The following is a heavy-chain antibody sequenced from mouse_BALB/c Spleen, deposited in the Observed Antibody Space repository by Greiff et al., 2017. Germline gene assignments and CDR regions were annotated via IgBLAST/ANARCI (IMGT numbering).Heavy chain of an antibody. D-gene: IGHD2-4*01. J-gene: IGHJ4*01. CDR1: GYSITSDYA. V-gene: IGHV3-2*02. CDR2: ISYSGST. Sequence: VQLKESGPGLVKPSQSLSLTCTVTGYSITSDYAWNWIRQFPGNKLEWMGYISYSGSTSYNPSLKSRISITRDTSKNQFFLQLNSVTTEDTATYYCARRDYDLYYAMDYWGQGTSVTVSS. CDR3: ARRDYDLYYAMDY.